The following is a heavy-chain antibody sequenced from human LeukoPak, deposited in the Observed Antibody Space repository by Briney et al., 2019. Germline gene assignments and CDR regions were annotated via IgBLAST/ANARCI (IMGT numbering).Heavy chain of an antibody. V-gene: IGHV3-7*01. Sequence: NPGGSLRLSCAASGFTFSSYWMTWVRQAPGKGLEWVANIKQDGSEKYYVDSVKGRFTISRDNAKNSLYLQMNSLKPEDTAVYYCARVAEAAAFDSWGQGTLVTVSS. D-gene: IGHD6-13*01. CDR1: GFTFSSYW. CDR2: IKQDGSEK. CDR3: ARVAEAAAFDS. J-gene: IGHJ4*02.